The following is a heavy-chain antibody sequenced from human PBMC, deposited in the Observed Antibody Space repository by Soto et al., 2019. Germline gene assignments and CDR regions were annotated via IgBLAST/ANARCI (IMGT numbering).Heavy chain of an antibody. Sequence: ASVKVSCKASGYTFTGYYMHWVRQAPGQGLEWMGWINPNSGGTNYAQKFQGWATMTRDTSISTAYMELSRLRSDDTAVYYCARDSTYYDILTGYWDYYYYGMDVWGQGTTVTVSS. CDR3: ARDSTYYDILTGYWDYYYYGMDV. J-gene: IGHJ6*02. D-gene: IGHD3-9*01. CDR2: INPNSGGT. CDR1: GYTFTGYY. V-gene: IGHV1-2*04.